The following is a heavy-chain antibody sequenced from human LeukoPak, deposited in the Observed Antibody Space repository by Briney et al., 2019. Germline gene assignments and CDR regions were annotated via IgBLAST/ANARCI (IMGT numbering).Heavy chain of an antibody. CDR3: ARDGGTYCSGGSCYKRLLDY. CDR2: INPNSGGT. CDR1: GYTFTGCY. D-gene: IGHD2-15*01. Sequence: GASVKVSCNSSGYTFTGCYMHWVRQAPAQGLEWMGGINPNSGGTNYAQKFQGRVTMTRDTSISTAYMELRRLRSDDTAVYYCARDGGTYCSGGSCYKRLLDYWGQGTLVTVSS. J-gene: IGHJ4*02. V-gene: IGHV1-2*02.